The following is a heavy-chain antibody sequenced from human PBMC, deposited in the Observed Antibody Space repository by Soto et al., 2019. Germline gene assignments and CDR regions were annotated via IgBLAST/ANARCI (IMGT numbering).Heavy chain of an antibody. J-gene: IGHJ4*02. CDR2: MNPNSGNT. D-gene: IGHD4-17*01. CDR3: ASDPHDYGN. Sequence: ASVKVSCKASGYTFTSYDINWVRQATGQGLEWMGWMNPNSGNTGYARKFQGRVTMTRNTSISTAYMELSSLRSEDTAVYYCASDPHDYGNWGQGTLVTVSS. CDR1: GYTFTSYD. V-gene: IGHV1-8*01.